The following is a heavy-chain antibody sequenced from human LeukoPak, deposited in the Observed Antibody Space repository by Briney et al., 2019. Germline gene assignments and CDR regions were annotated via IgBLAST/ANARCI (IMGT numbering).Heavy chain of an antibody. D-gene: IGHD6-19*01. CDR1: GYPISSGYY. CDR3: ARSGSSGPPPL. Sequence: SETLSLTCTVSGYPISSGYYWSWIHQPPGKGLEWIGEINHSGRTNYNPSLKSRVPVSVDTSKNQSSLRLTSVTAADTAVYYGARSGSSGPPPLWGQGTMVTVSS. CDR2: INHSGRT. J-gene: IGHJ3*01. V-gene: IGHV4-38-2*02.